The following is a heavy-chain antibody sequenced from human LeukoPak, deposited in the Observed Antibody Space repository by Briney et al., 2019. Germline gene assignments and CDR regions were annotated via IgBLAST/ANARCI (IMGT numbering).Heavy chain of an antibody. Sequence: GGSLRLSCAASGFTFSSYAMHWVRQAPGKGLEWVAVISYDGGNKYYADSVKGRFTISRDNSKNTLYLQMNSLRAEDTAVYYCASVEVPGYFDYWGQGTLVTVSS. D-gene: IGHD3-10*01. V-gene: IGHV3-30*04. CDR3: ASVEVPGYFDY. CDR2: ISYDGGNK. J-gene: IGHJ4*02. CDR1: GFTFSSYA.